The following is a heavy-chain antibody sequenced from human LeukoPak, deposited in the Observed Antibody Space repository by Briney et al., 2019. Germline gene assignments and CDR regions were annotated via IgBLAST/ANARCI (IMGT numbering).Heavy chain of an antibody. V-gene: IGHV3-23*01. CDR3: VREDTPATANY. D-gene: IGHD2-21*02. J-gene: IGHJ4*02. Sequence: GGSLRLSCEASGFNSANHAMSWVRQTPGKGLEWVSAISGGGDITYYADSVTGRFAISRDNSKDTLFLQMHSLRPGDTAVYYCVREDTPATANYWGQGTLVTISS. CDR1: GFNSANHA. CDR2: ISGGGDIT.